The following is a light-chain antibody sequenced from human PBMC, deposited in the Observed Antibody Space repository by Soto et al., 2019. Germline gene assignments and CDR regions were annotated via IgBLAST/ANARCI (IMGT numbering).Light chain of an antibody. CDR2: RDN. J-gene: IGLJ1*01. V-gene: IGLV1-40*01. CDR3: QSYKSSLSTIV. Sequence: QSVLTQPPAVSGAPGQRVGICWTGGRWQIQAEYDVHWHQQLAGTAPKRPNYRDNNRPSGAPDRFSVHKSGTSASLDMNGLQPEDEPDYSRQSYKSSLSTIVFGNGTKSTV. CDR1: RWQIQAEYD.